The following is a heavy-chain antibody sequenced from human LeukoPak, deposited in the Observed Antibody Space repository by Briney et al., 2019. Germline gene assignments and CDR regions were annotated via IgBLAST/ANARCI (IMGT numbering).Heavy chain of an antibody. J-gene: IGHJ4*02. CDR2: ISTYNDNT. CDR3: ARGRTKSDAFDL. Sequence: ASVKVSFKASGYTFTSYGITWVRQAPGQGLEWMGWISTYNDNTDYAQKLQGRVTMTTDTSTTTAYMELGSLTSDDTAVYYCARGRTKSDAFDLWGQGTLVTVSS. D-gene: IGHD3-16*01. CDR1: GYTFTSYG. V-gene: IGHV1-18*01.